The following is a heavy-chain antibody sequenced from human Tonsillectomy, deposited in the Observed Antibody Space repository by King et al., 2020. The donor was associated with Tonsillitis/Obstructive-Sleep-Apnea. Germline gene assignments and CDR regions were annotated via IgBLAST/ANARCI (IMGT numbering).Heavy chain of an antibody. V-gene: IGHV3-74*01. J-gene: IGHJ3*02. CDR1: GFTFSSYW. CDR3: ARGRSGPDYAKPFDAFDI. Sequence: DVQLVESGGGLVQPGGSLRLSCAASGFTFSSYWMHWVRQAPGKGLVWVSRINSDGSSTNYADSVKGRFTISRDKAKNTLYLQMNSLRAEDTAVYYCARGRSGPDYAKPFDAFDIWGQGTMVTVSS. CDR2: INSDGSST. D-gene: IGHD4-17*01.